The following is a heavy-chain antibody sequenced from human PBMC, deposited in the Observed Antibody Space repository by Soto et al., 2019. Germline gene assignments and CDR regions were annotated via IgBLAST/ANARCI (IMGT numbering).Heavy chain of an antibody. J-gene: IGHJ4*02. V-gene: IGHV4-30-4*01. Sequence: QVQLQESGPGLVKPSQTLSLTCTVSGGSISSGDYYWSWIRQPPGKGLEWIGYIYYSGSTHYNPSRKSRVTTSVDTSKNQFSLKLSSVTAADTAVYYCARVGDRAMAVSDWGQGTLVTVSS. CDR1: GGSISSGDYY. CDR2: IYYSGST. CDR3: ARVGDRAMAVSD. D-gene: IGHD5-18*01.